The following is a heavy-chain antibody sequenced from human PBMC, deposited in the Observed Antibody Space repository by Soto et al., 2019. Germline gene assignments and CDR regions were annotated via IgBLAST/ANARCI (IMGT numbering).Heavy chain of an antibody. J-gene: IGHJ4*02. CDR1: GGTFSRHA. D-gene: IGHD1-1*01. Sequence: QVQLVKSGSEVKKPGSSVQVSCKAAGGTFSRHAISWVRQAPGQGLEWMGGIIPFFGTANYAKKFQGRLTVTADKVTSTAYMELTSVISEDMAIYYCTRSTPQAGSYVQIFDYWGQGELVTVSS. CDR3: TRSTPQAGSYVQIFDY. CDR2: IIPFFGTA. V-gene: IGHV1-69*06.